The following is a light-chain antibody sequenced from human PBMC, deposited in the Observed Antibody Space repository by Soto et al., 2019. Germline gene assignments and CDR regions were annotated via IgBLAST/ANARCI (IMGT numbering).Light chain of an antibody. CDR3: PHYDHVPIS. V-gene: IGKV1-33*01. CDR2: DAS. J-gene: IGKJ5*01. Sequence: IQKAQSPCSLPASVGDRVTITCQASQDITNYLNWYQQKPGKAPRLLLYDASSLETGVPSRFSGSGSGTYFTFTISSLQPEDIATYYSPHYDHVPISSGQGTRLEIK. CDR1: QDITNY.